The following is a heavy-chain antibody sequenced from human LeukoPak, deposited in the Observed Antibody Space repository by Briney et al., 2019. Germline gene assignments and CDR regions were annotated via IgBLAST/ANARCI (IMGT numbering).Heavy chain of an antibody. D-gene: IGHD3-22*01. CDR1: GGSFSGYY. CDR2: INHSGST. V-gene: IGHV4-34*01. CDR3: ARVKRRSYYDSSGSTGAFDI. Sequence: SETLSLTCAVYGGSFSGYYWSWIRQPPGKGLEWIGEINHSGSTNYNPSLKSRVTISVDTSKNQFSLKLSSVTAADTAVYYCARVKRRSYYDSSGSTGAFDIWGQGTMVTVSS. J-gene: IGHJ3*02.